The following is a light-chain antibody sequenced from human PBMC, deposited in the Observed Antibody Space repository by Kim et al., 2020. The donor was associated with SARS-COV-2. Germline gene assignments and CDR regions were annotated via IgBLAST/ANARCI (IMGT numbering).Light chain of an antibody. CDR1: SLRSYY. Sequence: ALGQTVRITCKGDSLRSYYESWYQQKPGQAPVLVIYGKNNRPSGIPDRFSGSSSGNTASLTITGAQAEDEADYYCNSRDSSGNHQVFGGGTQLTVL. CDR2: GKN. J-gene: IGLJ2*01. CDR3: NSRDSSGNHQV. V-gene: IGLV3-19*01.